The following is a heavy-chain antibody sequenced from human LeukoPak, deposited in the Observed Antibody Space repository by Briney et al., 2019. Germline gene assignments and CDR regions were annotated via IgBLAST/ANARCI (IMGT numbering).Heavy chain of an antibody. CDR1: GFTFSSYG. CDR2: IRYDGSNK. D-gene: IGHD2-2*01. J-gene: IGHJ3*02. V-gene: IGHV3-30*02. CDR3: AKIRSNLGYCSSTSCRGDAFDI. Sequence: EGSLRLSCAASGFTFSSYGMHWVRQAPGKGLEWVAFIRYDGSNKYYADSVKGRFTISRDNSKNTLYLQMNSLRAEDTAVYYCAKIRSNLGYCSSTSCRGDAFDIWGQGTMVTVSS.